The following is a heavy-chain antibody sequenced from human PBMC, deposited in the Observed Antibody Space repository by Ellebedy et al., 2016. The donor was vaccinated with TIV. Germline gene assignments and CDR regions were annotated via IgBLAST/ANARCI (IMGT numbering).Heavy chain of an antibody. CDR2: ISGGGGTI. Sequence: PGGSLRLSCAASGFTFISSSMNWVRQTPGKGLEWISYISGGGGTIYYADSVKGRFTISRDNAKSSLNLQLNSLRVEDTAVYYCVRGGHSSSSNWFAPWGQGTLVTVSS. J-gene: IGHJ5*02. V-gene: IGHV3-48*03. D-gene: IGHD2-2*01. CDR1: GFTFISSS. CDR3: VRGGHSSSSNWFAP.